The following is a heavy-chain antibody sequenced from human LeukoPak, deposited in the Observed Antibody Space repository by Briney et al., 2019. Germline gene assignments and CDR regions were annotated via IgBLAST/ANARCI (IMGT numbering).Heavy chain of an antibody. CDR2: ISSSSSTI. CDR1: GYSFTSYW. J-gene: IGHJ3*02. D-gene: IGHD3-10*01. V-gene: IGHV3-48*01. CDR3: ARDTHYYGSGSPAFDI. Sequence: GESLKISCKGSGYSFTSYWIGWVRQAPGKGLEWVSYISSSSSTIHYADSVKGRFIISRDYAKSSLYLQMNSLRAEDTAVYYCARDTHYYGSGSPAFDIWGQGTMVTVSS.